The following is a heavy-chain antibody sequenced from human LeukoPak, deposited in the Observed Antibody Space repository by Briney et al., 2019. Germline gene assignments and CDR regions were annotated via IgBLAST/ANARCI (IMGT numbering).Heavy chain of an antibody. CDR2: INPSGGST. CDR1: GYTFTSYY. D-gene: IGHD3-22*01. CDR3: ARDSSGFGERDDAFDI. V-gene: IGHV1-46*01. J-gene: IGHJ3*02. Sequence: GASVKVSCKASGYTFTSYYMHWVRQAPGQGLEWMGIINPSGGSTSYAQKFQGRVTMTRDMSTSTVYMELSSLKSEDTAVYYCARDSSGFGERDDAFDIWGQGTMVTVSS.